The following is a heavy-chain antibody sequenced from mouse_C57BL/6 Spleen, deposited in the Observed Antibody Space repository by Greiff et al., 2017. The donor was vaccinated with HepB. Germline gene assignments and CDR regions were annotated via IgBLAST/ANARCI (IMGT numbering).Heavy chain of an antibody. CDR2: IYPGDGDT. D-gene: IGHD3-2*02. CDR1: GYAFSSSW. J-gene: IGHJ2*02. Sequence: QVQLQQSGPELVKPGASVKISCKASGYAFSSSWMNWVKQRPGKGLEWIGRIYPGDGDTNYNGTFKGKATLTADKSSSTAYMQISSLTSEDSAVYFCAREGGQLRLVDCGGQGTSLTVST. V-gene: IGHV1-82*01. CDR3: AREGGQLRLVDC.